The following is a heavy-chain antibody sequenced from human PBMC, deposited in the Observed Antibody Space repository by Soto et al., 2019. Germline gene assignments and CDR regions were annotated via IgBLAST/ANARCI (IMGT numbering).Heavy chain of an antibody. CDR1: GISVKGDY. CDR3: PGARGSNYGLDY. J-gene: IGHJ4*02. D-gene: IGHD3-10*01. V-gene: IGHV3-53*01. CDR2: GYSSGMT. Sequence: EGSLRLSCTPAGISVKGDYMGWVRLASGTGQERVSVGYSSGMTYYADSVKGRFTISRSFSKNTLSLEMHSRRVEDTDAEFCPGARGSNYGLDYWGQRTKVTVSS.